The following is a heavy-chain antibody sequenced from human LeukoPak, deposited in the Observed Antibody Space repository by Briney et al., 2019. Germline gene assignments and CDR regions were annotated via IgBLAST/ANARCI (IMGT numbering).Heavy chain of an antibody. CDR1: GFTFSSYW. D-gene: IGHD2-2*01. V-gene: IGHV3-74*01. CDR3: ARRGLVPAFDI. Sequence: PGGSLRLSGAASGFTFSSYWMHWVRQAPGKGLVWVSRINGDGSSTTYADAVKGRFTISRDNAKNTLYLQMSSLRAEDTAVYYCARRGLVPAFDIWGQGTMVTVAS. J-gene: IGHJ3*02. CDR2: INGDGSST.